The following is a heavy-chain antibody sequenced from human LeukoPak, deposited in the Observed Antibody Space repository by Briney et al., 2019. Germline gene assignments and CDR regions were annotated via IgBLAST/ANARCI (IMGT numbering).Heavy chain of an antibody. J-gene: IGHJ4*02. V-gene: IGHV1-18*01. Sequence: VASVKVSCKASGYTFITYGISWVRQAPGQGLEWVGWISPYNGNTNYAQKLQGRVTMTTDTSTSTASMELRSLRSDDTALYYCAREGYCSGGSCYSGIIDYWGQGTLVTVSS. D-gene: IGHD2-15*01. CDR2: ISPYNGNT. CDR1: GYTFITYG. CDR3: AREGYCSGGSCYSGIIDY.